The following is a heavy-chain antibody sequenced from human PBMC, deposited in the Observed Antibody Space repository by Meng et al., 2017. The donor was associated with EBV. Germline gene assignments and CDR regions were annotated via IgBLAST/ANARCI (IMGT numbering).Heavy chain of an antibody. Sequence: VQCVQLAAEGKKPGSSGKVSCKTSGGPFRYYAISWVRQAPGQGLEWLGGFLPRLGAPNYAQKFHGRVKITADESTSTHYMDLSSLRSEDTAIYYCASESGRGYTPDYWGQGTLVTVSS. D-gene: IGHD3-10*01. CDR1: GGPFRYYA. J-gene: IGHJ4*02. CDR2: FLPRLGAP. CDR3: ASESGRGYTPDY. V-gene: IGHV1-69*01.